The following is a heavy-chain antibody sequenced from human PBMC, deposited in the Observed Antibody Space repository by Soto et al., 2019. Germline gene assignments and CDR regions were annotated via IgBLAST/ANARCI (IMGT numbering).Heavy chain of an antibody. CDR1: GFTFSSYG. J-gene: IGHJ6*02. Sequence: QVQLVESGGGVVQPGRSLRLSCAASGFTFSSYGMHWVRQAPGKGLEWVAVIWYDGSNKYYADSVKGRFTISRDNSKNTLYLQMNSLRAEDTAVYYCARGRIHYYGSGSYNYYYGMDVWGQGTTVTVSS. V-gene: IGHV3-33*01. D-gene: IGHD3-10*01. CDR3: ARGRIHYYGSGSYNYYYGMDV. CDR2: IWYDGSNK.